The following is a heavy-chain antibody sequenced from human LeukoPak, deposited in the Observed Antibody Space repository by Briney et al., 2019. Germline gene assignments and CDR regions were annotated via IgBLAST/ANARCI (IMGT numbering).Heavy chain of an antibody. D-gene: IGHD6-19*01. CDR3: AKDQIAVAGFVGIQRPGDFDY. V-gene: IGHV3-23*01. CDR1: GFTFSSYA. J-gene: IGHJ4*02. Sequence: GGSLRLSCAASGFTFSSYAMSWVRQAPGKGLEWVSAISGSGDSTYYADSVKGRFTISRDNSKNTLYLQMNSLRAEDTAVYYCAKDQIAVAGFVGIQRPGDFDYWGQGTLVTVSS. CDR2: ISGSGDST.